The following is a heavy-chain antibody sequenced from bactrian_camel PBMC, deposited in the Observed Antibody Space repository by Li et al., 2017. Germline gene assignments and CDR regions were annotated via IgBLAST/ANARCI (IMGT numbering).Heavy chain of an antibody. Sequence: HVQLVESGGGLVQPGGSLRLSCAVTRDTGDCSTVGWHRQAPGKERERVSTIDLYDGTYYAESVKGRFTISQDNAKNVVYLQMNSLKPEDTAMYYCYVRCYYPTSDGSSLSSRGYWGQGTQVTVS. D-gene: IGHD6*01. J-gene: IGHJ6*01. V-gene: IGHV3S9*01. CDR3: YVRCYYPTSDGSSLSSRGY. CDR2: IDLYDGT. CDR1: RDTGDCST.